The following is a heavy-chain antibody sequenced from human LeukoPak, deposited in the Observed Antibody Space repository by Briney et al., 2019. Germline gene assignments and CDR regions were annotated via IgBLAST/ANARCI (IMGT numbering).Heavy chain of an antibody. CDR2: IRYDGTDK. J-gene: IGHJ3*01. V-gene: IGHV3-30*02. D-gene: IGHD3-3*01. CDR1: GFTFSNYG. Sequence: PGGSLRLSCSASGFTFSNYGMHWVRQAPGKGLEWVAFIRYDGTDKYYADSVKGRFTISRDNSKNTLYLQMNSLRPEDTAVYYCAKVDPARITIFGDEPDYWGQGTMVTVSS. CDR3: AKVDPARITIFGDEPDY.